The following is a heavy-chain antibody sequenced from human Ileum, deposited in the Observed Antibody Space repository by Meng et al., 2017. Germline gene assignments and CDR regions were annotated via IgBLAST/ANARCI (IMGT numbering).Heavy chain of an antibody. Sequence: GESLKIYCAASGFSFRDYDMIWVRQAPGKGLEWLSGITASDASTYYSDSVKCRFTISRDESESTLYLQMSSLRDEDTAIYYCAKDGYSSGIYPSLDYWGQGVLVTVSS. CDR2: ITASDAST. CDR1: GFSFRDYD. D-gene: IGHD2-15*01. V-gene: IGHV3-23*01. J-gene: IGHJ4*02. CDR3: AKDGYSSGIYPSLDY.